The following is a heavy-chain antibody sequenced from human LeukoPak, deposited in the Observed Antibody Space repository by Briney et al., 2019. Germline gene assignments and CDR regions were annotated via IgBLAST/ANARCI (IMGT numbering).Heavy chain of an antibody. D-gene: IGHD6-13*01. J-gene: IGHJ6*03. V-gene: IGHV3-9*01. CDR1: GFTLDDYA. CDR2: ISWNSGSI. CDR3: ASDSSSWFNYYYYMEV. Sequence: AGGSLRLSCAVSGFTLDDYAMHWVRQAPGKGLEWVSGISWNSGSIGYADSVKGRFTISRDNAKNSLYLQMNSLRAEDTALYYCASDSSSWFNYYYYMEVWGKGTTVTVSS.